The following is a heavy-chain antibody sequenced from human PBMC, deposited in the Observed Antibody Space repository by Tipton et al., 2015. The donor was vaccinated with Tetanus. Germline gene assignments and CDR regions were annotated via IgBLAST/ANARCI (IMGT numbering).Heavy chain of an antibody. V-gene: IGHV4-30-4*01. Sequence: TLSLTCSVSGDSIRSEDYYWGWIRQSPGKGLEWLGYIYYSGSTHDNPSLKSRVSISLDASKNQFSLSLNSVTAADSATYYCARLTCSSPSCYYYYYYYVDVWGIGTAVAVSS. CDR2: IYYSGST. CDR1: GDSIRSEDYY. D-gene: IGHD2-2*01. J-gene: IGHJ6*03. CDR3: ARLTCSSPSCYYYYYYYVDV.